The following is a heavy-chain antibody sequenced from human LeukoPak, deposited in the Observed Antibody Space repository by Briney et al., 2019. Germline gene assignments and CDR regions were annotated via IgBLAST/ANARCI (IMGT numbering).Heavy chain of an antibody. CDR1: GGSISSSNW. Sequence: KSSETPSLTCAVSGGSISSSNWWSWVRQPPGKGLEWIGEIYHSGSTNYNPSLKSRVTISVDKSKNQSSLKLSSVTAADTAVYSCARVVSSSWKTHPYYYMDVWGKGTTVTISS. J-gene: IGHJ6*03. CDR3: ARVVSSSWKTHPYYYMDV. V-gene: IGHV4-4*02. CDR2: IYHSGST. D-gene: IGHD6-13*01.